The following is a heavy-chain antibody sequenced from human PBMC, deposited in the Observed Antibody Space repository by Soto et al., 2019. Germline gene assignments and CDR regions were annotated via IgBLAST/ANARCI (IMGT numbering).Heavy chain of an antibody. CDR1: GFTFSDHY. V-gene: IGHV3-72*01. CDR3: SRAGILTTPYYFDY. D-gene: IGHD4-4*01. J-gene: IGHJ4*01. CDR2: IRNKANSYTT. Sequence: EVQLVESGGGLVQPGGSLRLSCAAFGFTFSDHYMDWVRQAPGKGLEWVGRIRNKANSYTTEYAASVKGRFTISRDDSKNSLFLQMNCLKTEDTAVYYCSRAGILTTPYYFDYWGQGTLVTVSS.